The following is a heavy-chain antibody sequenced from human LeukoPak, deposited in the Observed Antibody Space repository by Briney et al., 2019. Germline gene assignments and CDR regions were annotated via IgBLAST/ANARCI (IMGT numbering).Heavy chain of an antibody. CDR2: IYYSGST. V-gene: IGHV4-39*01. CDR1: GGSISSSSYY. Sequence: SETLSLTCTVSGGSISSSSYYWGWIRQPPGKGLEWIGSIYYSGSTYYNPSLKSRVTISVDTSKNQFSLKLSSVTAADTAVYYCARRELRFLEWPGKEYYYMDVWGKGTTVTVSS. D-gene: IGHD3-3*01. CDR3: ARRELRFLEWPGKEYYYMDV. J-gene: IGHJ6*03.